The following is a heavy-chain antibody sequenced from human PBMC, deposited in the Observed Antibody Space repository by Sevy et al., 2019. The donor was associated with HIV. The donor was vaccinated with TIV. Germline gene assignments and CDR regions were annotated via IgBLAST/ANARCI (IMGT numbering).Heavy chain of an antibody. J-gene: IGHJ4*02. CDR1: GFTFSSYA. Sequence: GGSLRLSCAASGFTFSSYAMHWVRQAPGKGLEWVAVISYDGRNKYYADSVKGRFTISRDNSKNTLYLQMNSLRAEDTAVYYCARDWGYCSGGSCYWGPFDYSGQGTLVTVSS. CDR3: ARDWGYCSGGSCYWGPFDY. V-gene: IGHV3-30-3*01. D-gene: IGHD2-15*01. CDR2: ISYDGRNK.